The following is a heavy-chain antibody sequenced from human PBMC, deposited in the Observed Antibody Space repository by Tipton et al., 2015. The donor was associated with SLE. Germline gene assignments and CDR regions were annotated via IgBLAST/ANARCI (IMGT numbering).Heavy chain of an antibody. CDR2: ISSNGGTT. V-gene: IGHV3-64D*06. CDR3: VKDVSRVTIFGVVITGPYYYYGMDV. Sequence: SLRLSCAASGFTFSIYAMHWVRQAPGKGLEYVSGISSNGGTTYYTDSVKGRFTISRDNSKNTLYLQMSSLRAEDTALYYCVKDVSRVTIFGVVITGPYYYYGMDVWGQGTTVTVSS. J-gene: IGHJ6*02. D-gene: IGHD3-3*01. CDR1: GFTFSIYA.